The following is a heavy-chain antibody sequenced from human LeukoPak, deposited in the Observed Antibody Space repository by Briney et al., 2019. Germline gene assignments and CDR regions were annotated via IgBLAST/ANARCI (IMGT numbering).Heavy chain of an antibody. Sequence: GGSLRLSCVASGFTFSSYWMTWVRQAPGKGLEWVANIKQDGSEKYYVDSVKGRFTISRDNAKNSLYLQMNSLRAEDTAVYYCARGPKNMDVWGKGTTVTVSS. CDR2: IKQDGSEK. CDR1: GFTFSSYW. V-gene: IGHV3-7*01. J-gene: IGHJ6*03. CDR3: ARGPKNMDV.